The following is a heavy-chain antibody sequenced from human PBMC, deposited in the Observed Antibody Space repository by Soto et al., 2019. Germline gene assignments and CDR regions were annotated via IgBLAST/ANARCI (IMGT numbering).Heavy chain of an antibody. CDR3: ARTAARLTRWGILNWFDP. CDR2: IWYDGSNK. J-gene: IGHJ5*02. Sequence: QVQLVESGGGVVQPGRSLRLSCAASGFTFSSYGMHWVRQAPGKGLEWVAVIWYDGSNKYYADSVKGRFTISRDNYKNTLYLQMNSLSAEDMAVYYCARTAARLTRWGILNWFDPWGQGTLVTVSS. V-gene: IGHV3-33*01. D-gene: IGHD6-6*01. CDR1: GFTFSSYG.